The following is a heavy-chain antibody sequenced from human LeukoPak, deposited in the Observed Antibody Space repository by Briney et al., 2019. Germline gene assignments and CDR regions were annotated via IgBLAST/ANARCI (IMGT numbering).Heavy chain of an antibody. CDR1: GFTFSSYS. D-gene: IGHD5-18*01. CDR3: ARADWDTAMIDY. Sequence: GGSLRLSGAASGFTFSSYSMNWVRQAPGKGLEWVSSISSSSSYIYYADSVEGRFTISRDNAKNSLYLQMNSLRAEDTAVYYCARADWDTAMIDYWGQGTLVTVSS. J-gene: IGHJ4*02. CDR2: ISSSSSYI. V-gene: IGHV3-21*01.